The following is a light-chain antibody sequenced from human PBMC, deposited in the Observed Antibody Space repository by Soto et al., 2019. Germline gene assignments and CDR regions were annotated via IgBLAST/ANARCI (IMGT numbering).Light chain of an antibody. CDR1: QGISSY. CDR3: QQLNSYPLGT. V-gene: IGKV1-9*01. Sequence: DIQLTKSPSFLSASVGDRVTITCRASQGISSYLAWYQQKPGKAPKLLIYAASTLQSGVPSRFSGSGSGTEFTLTISSLQPEDFATYYCQQLNSYPLGTFGQGTKLEIK. CDR2: AAS. J-gene: IGKJ2*01.